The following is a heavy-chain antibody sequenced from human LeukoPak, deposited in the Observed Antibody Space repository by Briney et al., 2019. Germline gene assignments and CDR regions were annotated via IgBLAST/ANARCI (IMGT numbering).Heavy chain of an antibody. J-gene: IGHJ4*02. CDR2: ISSSSSYI. V-gene: IGHV3-21*01. D-gene: IGHD5-24*01. Sequence: GGSLRLSCAASGFTFSSYSMNWVRQAPGKGLEWVSSISSSSSYIYYADSVKGRFTISRDNAKNSLYLQMDSLRTDDTAVYYCARETLDGYNFIDFWGQGILVTVSS. CDR1: GFTFSSYS. CDR3: ARETLDGYNFIDF.